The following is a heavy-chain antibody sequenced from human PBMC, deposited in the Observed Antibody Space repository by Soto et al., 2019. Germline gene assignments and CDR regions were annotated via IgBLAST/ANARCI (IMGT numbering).Heavy chain of an antibody. CDR1: GYTFTSYG. CDR2: ISAYNGNT. CDR3: ARTGFVVSAWGFDY. V-gene: IGHV1-18*01. Sequence: ASVKISCKASGYTFTSYGISWVRQAPGQGLEWMGWISAYNGNTNYAQKLQGRVTMTTDTSTRTAYMELRSLRSDDTAVYYCARTGFVVSAWGFDYWGQGTPVTVSS. J-gene: IGHJ4*02. D-gene: IGHD2-2*01.